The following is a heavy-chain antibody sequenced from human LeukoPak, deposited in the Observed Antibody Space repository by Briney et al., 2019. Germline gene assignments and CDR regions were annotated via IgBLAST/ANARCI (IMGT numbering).Heavy chain of an antibody. J-gene: IGHJ3*02. CDR1: GYTFTSYD. CDR2: MNPNSGNT. D-gene: IGHD3-10*01. Sequence: ASVKVSCKATGYTFTSYDINWVRQATGEGLEWMGWMNPNSGNTGYAQKFQGRVTITRNSSISTVYMELSSLRSEDTAVYYCATPTRGDDAFDIWGQGTMVTVSS. CDR3: ATPTRGDDAFDI. V-gene: IGHV1-8*03.